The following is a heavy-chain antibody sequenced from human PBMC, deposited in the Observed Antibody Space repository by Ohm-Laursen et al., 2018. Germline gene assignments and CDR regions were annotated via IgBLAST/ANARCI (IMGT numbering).Heavy chain of an antibody. CDR3: ARGAAVPVATTYFFDY. Sequence: SLRLSCTAYGFTFSSYLIHWVRQAPGKGLEYVSGISSNGGSTYYASSVKGRFTISRDNSKNTLYLQMGSLRAEDMAVYYCARGAAVPVATTYFFDYWGQGTLVTVSS. J-gene: IGHJ4*02. CDR1: GFTFSSYL. D-gene: IGHD2-2*01. CDR2: ISSNGGST. V-gene: IGHV3-64*01.